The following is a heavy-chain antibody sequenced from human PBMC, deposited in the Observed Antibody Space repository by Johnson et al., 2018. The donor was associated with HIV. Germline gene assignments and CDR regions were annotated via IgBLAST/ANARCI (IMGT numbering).Heavy chain of an antibody. CDR1: GFSVSSNY. Sequence: MQLVESGGGLVQPGGSLRLSCVVSGFSVSSNYMSWVRQAPGEGLEWGSGSYRGGTNEKEEGGRGRETSERDNSKNTLYLQRSSLRAEDTAVYYCARDKLRYSRPIKHDAFYIWGQGTMVTFSS. CDR2: SYRGGTN. V-gene: IGHV3-66*01. CDR3: ARDKLRYSRPIKHDAFYI. J-gene: IGHJ3*02. D-gene: IGHD6-13*01.